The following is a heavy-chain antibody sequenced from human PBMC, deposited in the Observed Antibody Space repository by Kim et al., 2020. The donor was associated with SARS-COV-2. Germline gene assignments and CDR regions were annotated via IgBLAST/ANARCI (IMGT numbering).Heavy chain of an antibody. CDR2: ISYDGSNK. J-gene: IGHJ6*02. Sequence: GGSLRLSCAASGFTFSSYGMHWVRQAPGKGLEWVAAISYDGSNKNYADSVKGRFTISRDNSKNTLYLQMNSLRSEDTAVYYCARDFDGYSSGWNYYYYGMDVWGQGTTVTVSS. CDR3: ARDFDGYSSGWNYYYYGMDV. V-gene: IGHV3-33*05. D-gene: IGHD6-19*01. CDR1: GFTFSSYG.